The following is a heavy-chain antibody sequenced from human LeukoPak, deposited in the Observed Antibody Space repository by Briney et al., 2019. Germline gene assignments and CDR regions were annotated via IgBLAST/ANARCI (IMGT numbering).Heavy chain of an antibody. Sequence: SVKVSCKASGGTFSSYAISWVRQAPGQGLEWMGRIIPILGIANYAQKFQGRVTITADKSTSTAYMELSSLRSEDTAVYYCAREMYSSGCNYWGQGTLVTVSS. J-gene: IGHJ4*02. CDR2: IIPILGIA. CDR1: GGTFSSYA. CDR3: AREMYSSGCNY. D-gene: IGHD6-19*01. V-gene: IGHV1-69*04.